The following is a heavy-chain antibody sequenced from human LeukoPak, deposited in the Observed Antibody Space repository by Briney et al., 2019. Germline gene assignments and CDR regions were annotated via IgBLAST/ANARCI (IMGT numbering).Heavy chain of an antibody. V-gene: IGHV4-59*01. CDR1: GGSISSYY. CDR2: IYYSGST. Sequence: SETLSLTCTVSGGSISSYYWSWIRQPPGKGLEWIGYIYYSGSTNYNPSLKSRVTISVDTSKNQISLKLSSVTAADTAVYYCARDPGRFLEWPVWGQGTTVTVSS. CDR3: ARDPGRFLEWPV. D-gene: IGHD3-3*01. J-gene: IGHJ6*02.